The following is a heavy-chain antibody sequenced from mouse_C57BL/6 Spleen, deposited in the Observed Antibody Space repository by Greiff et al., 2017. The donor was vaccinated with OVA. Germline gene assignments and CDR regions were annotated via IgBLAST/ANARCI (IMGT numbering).Heavy chain of an antibody. V-gene: IGHV2-2*01. D-gene: IGHD1-1*01. J-gene: IGHJ4*01. CDR2: IWSGGST. Sequence: QVQLKQSGPGLVQPSQSLSITCTVSGFSLTSYGVHWVRQSPGKGLEWLGVIWSGGSTAYNAAFISRLSISKDYSKSHGFFKKNSRQADYTAIYYFARRGDFTTVVDAMDYWGQGTTVTVSS. CDR1: GFSLTSYG. CDR3: ARRGDFTTVVDAMDY.